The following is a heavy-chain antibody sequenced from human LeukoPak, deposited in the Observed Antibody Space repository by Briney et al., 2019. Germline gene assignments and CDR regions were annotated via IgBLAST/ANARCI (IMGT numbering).Heavy chain of an antibody. CDR1: GGSFSGYY. Sequence: SETLSLTCAVYGGSFSGYYWSWIRQPPGKGLEWIGEINHSGSTNYNPSLKSRVTISVDTSKNQFSLKLSSVTAADTAVYYCARDHYSAMDGDYYYYMDVWGKGTTVTVSS. J-gene: IGHJ6*03. D-gene: IGHD4-11*01. V-gene: IGHV4-34*01. CDR2: INHSGST. CDR3: ARDHYSAMDGDYYYYMDV.